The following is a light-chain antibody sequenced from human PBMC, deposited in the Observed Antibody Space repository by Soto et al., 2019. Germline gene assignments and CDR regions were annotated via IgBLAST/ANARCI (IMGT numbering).Light chain of an antibody. V-gene: IGKV3-20*01. CDR2: GAY. CDR3: QQYGSSPFT. J-gene: IGKJ4*01. CDR1: QTVTSSY. Sequence: EIVLTQSPGTLSLSPGERATLSCRASQTVTSSYLAWYQQKPGQAPRLLIYGAYSRATGIPDRFRGGGSGTDFTLTISRLEPEDFAAYYCQQYGSSPFTFGGGPKVDIK.